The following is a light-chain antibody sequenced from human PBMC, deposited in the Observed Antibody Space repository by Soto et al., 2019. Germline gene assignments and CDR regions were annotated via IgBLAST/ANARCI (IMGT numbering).Light chain of an antibody. Sequence: EIVLTQSPATLSVSPGERATLSCRASQSISSDVAWYQQKPGQAPRLLIYGGSSRATGIPVRFSGSGSETDFTLTITRLEPEDFAVYYCQQYSSSRTFGQGTKVDIK. CDR2: GGS. CDR3: QQYSSSRT. J-gene: IGKJ1*01. V-gene: IGKV3-20*01. CDR1: QSISSD.